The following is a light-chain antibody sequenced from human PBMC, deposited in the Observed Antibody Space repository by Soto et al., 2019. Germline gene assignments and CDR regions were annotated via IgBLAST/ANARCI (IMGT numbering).Light chain of an antibody. CDR3: QQYGISPFT. CDR1: QSVSSSY. J-gene: IGKJ3*01. Sequence: EIVLTQSPGTLSLSPGERATLSCRASQSVSSSYLAWYQQKPGQTPRLLFYGASSRATGIPDRFSGSGSGTDFTLTISRLEPEDFAVYYCQQYGISPFTFGPGTKVDIK. CDR2: GAS. V-gene: IGKV3-20*01.